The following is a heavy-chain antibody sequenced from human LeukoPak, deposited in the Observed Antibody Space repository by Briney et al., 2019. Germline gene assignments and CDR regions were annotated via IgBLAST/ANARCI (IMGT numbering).Heavy chain of an antibody. Sequence: PGGSLRLSCAASGFTFSSYAMHWVRQAPGKGLEWVAVISYDGSNKYYADSVKGRFTISGDNSKNTLYLQMNSLRAEDTAVYYCARGGGYSYGLSTYWGQGTLVTVSS. J-gene: IGHJ4*02. D-gene: IGHD5-18*01. V-gene: IGHV3-30-3*01. CDR1: GFTFSSYA. CDR3: ARGGGYSYGLSTY. CDR2: ISYDGSNK.